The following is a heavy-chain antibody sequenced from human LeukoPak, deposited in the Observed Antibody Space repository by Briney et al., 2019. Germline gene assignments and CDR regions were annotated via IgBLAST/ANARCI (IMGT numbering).Heavy chain of an antibody. D-gene: IGHD4-17*01. Sequence: PGGSLRLSCAASGFKFSSYSMKWVRPAPGKGLEWVSFISSSSSYIYYADSVKGRFTISRDNAKNSLYLQMNSLRAEDTAVYYCARDGTYGDLDYWGQGTLVTVSS. CDR3: ARDGTYGDLDY. V-gene: IGHV3-21*01. J-gene: IGHJ4*02. CDR2: ISSSSSYI. CDR1: GFKFSSYS.